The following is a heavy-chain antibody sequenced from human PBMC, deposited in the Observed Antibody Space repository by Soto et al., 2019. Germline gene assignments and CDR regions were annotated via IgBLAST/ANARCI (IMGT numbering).Heavy chain of an antibody. V-gene: IGHV1-69*06. J-gene: IGHJ4*02. CDR1: GGTFSSYA. D-gene: IGHD3-3*01. CDR3: AHAFWSGHHDY. CDR2: IIPIFGTA. Sequence: GASVKVSCKASGGTFSSYAISWVRQAPGQGLEWMGGIIPIFGTANYAQKFQGRVTITADKSTSTAYMELSSLRSEDTAVYYCAHAFWSGHHDYWGQGTLVTVSS.